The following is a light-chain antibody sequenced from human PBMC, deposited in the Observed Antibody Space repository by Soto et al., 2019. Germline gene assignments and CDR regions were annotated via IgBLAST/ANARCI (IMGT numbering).Light chain of an antibody. CDR1: RSNLGSNT. CDR2: ANN. J-gene: IGLJ3*02. Sequence: QAVVTQPPSASGTPGQRVTISCSGSRSNLGSNTVDWYQQVPGTAPKLLNYANNQRPSGVPDRFSGSKSGTSASLAISGLQSEDEADYYCATWDDSLNGPVFGGGTKVTVL. CDR3: ATWDDSLNGPV. V-gene: IGLV1-44*01.